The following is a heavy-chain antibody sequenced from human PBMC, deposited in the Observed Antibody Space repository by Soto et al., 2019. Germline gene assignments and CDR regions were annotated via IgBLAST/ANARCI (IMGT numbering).Heavy chain of an antibody. CDR3: ARGARIAAAGVWFDP. CDR2: IYYSGST. J-gene: IGHJ5*02. V-gene: IGHV4-59*01. Sequence: SETLSLTCTVSGGSISSYYWSWIRQPPGKGLEWIGYIYYSGSTNYNPSLKSRVTISVDTSKNQFSLKLSSVTTADTAVYYCARGARIAAAGVWFDPWGQGTLVTVSS. D-gene: IGHD6-13*01. CDR1: GGSISSYY.